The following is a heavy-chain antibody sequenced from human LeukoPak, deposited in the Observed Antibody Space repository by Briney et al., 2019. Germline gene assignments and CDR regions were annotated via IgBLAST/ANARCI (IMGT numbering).Heavy chain of an antibody. V-gene: IGHV3-30*18. J-gene: IGHJ6*03. D-gene: IGHD1-1*01. CDR2: ISHDGSNK. Sequence: GGSLRLSCAASGFTFSSYGMHWVRQAPGKGLQWVALISHDGSNKYYADSVRGRFTISRDNSKNTLYLQMNSLRAEDTAVYYCAKGRVQSYYMDVWGKGTTVTVSS. CDR1: GFTFSSYG. CDR3: AKGRVQSYYMDV.